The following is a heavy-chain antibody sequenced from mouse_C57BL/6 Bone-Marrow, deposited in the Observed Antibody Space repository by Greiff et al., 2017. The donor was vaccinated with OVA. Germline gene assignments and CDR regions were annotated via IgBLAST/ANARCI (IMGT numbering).Heavy chain of an antibody. CDR3: ASPIYYYGSSYR. D-gene: IGHD1-1*01. J-gene: IGHJ2*01. Sequence: VKLVESGAELARPGASVKLSCKASGYTFTSYGISWVKQRNGQGLEWIGEIYPRSGNTYYNEKFKGKATLTADKSSSTAYMELRRLTSEDSAVYFCASPIYYYGSSYRWGQGTTLTVSS. CDR1: GYTFTSYG. V-gene: IGHV1-81*01. CDR2: IYPRSGNT.